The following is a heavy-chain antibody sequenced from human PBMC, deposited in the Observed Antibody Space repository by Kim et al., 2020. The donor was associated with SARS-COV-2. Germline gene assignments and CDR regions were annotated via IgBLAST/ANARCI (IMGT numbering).Heavy chain of an antibody. D-gene: IGHD3-10*01. Sequence: GGSLRLSCAASGFTFSIYEMHWVRQTTGKRLEWVSAIGTAGDTYYSGSVKGRFTISRENASNSFFLQMSSLGAGDTAVYYCARESYGSGTKAYDIWGQGT. V-gene: IGHV3-13*01. CDR2: IGTAGDT. J-gene: IGHJ3*02. CDR3: ARESYGSGTKAYDI. CDR1: GFTFSIYE.